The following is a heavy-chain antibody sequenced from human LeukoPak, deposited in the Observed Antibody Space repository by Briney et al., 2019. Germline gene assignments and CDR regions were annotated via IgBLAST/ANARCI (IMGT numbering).Heavy chain of an antibody. CDR2: ISYDGSTK. Sequence: GKSLRLSCVVSGFTFRNYGMHWVRQAPGKGLEWVAVISYDGSTKYYTDSVKGRFTISRDNSKNTLYLQMNSLRAEDTAVYYCAKSRHYDSSGYGYWGQGTLVTVSS. V-gene: IGHV3-30*18. J-gene: IGHJ4*02. CDR3: AKSRHYDSSGYGY. CDR1: GFTFRNYG. D-gene: IGHD3-22*01.